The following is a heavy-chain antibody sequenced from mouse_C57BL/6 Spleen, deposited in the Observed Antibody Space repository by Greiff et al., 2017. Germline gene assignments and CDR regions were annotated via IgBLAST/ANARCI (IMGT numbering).Heavy chain of an antibody. CDR1: GFSLTSYG. CDR3: ARHDSNPFAY. Sequence: QVQLKESGPGLVAPSQSLSITCTVSGFSLTSYGVHWVRQPPGKGLAWLVVIWSDGSTTYNSALKSRLSIRKDNSKSQVFLKMNSLQTDDTAMYYCARHDSNPFAYWGQGTLVTVSA. J-gene: IGHJ3*01. V-gene: IGHV2-6-1*01. CDR2: IWSDGST. D-gene: IGHD2-5*01.